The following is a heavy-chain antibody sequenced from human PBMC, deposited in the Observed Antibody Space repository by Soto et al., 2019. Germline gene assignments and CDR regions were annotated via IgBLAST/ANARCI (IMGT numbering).Heavy chain of an antibody. Sequence: SCPTLVNPTQTLTLTCIFSGFSLRTSGVGXGWIRQPPGKALEWLGFIYWNDDKRYSPSLKSRLTITKDTSKNQVVLTMTNMDPVDTATYYWAKSGSRGRYGRFGPWGQGALVTVSA. J-gene: IGHJ5*02. CDR1: GFSLRTSGVG. CDR3: AKSGSRGRYGRFGP. V-gene: IGHV2-5*01. CDR2: IYWNDDK. D-gene: IGHD6-19*01.